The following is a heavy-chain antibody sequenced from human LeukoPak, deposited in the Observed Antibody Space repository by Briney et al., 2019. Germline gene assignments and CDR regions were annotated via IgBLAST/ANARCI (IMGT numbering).Heavy chain of an antibody. CDR3: ARLRGDYGDYYYYMDV. V-gene: IGHV4-38-2*02. J-gene: IGHJ6*03. CDR1: GYSISSGYY. CDR2: IYHSGST. D-gene: IGHD4-17*01. Sequence: SETLSLTCTVSGYSISSGYYWGWIRQPPGKGLEWIGSIYHSGSTYYNPSLKSRVTISVDTSKNQFSLKLSSVTAADTAVYYCARLRGDYGDYYYYMDVWGKGTTVTISS.